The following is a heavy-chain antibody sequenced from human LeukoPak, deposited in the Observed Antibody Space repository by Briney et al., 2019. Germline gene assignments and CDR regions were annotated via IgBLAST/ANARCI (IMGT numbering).Heavy chain of an antibody. CDR3: ATHSSYYDTSSYSGSYYFDH. Sequence: SETLSLTCTVSSGSISSSSYYWGWIRQPPGKGLEWIGTTYYSGITYYNPSLKSRVTISVDTSKNQFSLKLTSVTAADTAVFYCATHSSYYDTSSYSGSYYFDHWGQGTLVTVSS. J-gene: IGHJ4*02. D-gene: IGHD3-22*01. V-gene: IGHV4-39*01. CDR2: TYYSGIT. CDR1: SGSISSSSYY.